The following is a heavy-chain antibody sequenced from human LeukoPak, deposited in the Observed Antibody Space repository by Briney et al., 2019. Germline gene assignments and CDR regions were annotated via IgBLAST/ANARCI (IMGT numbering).Heavy chain of an antibody. CDR2: ISAFNGDT. D-gene: IGHD2-15*01. Sequence: ASVRVSFKASGYTFTSFGISWVRQAPGQGLEWMGWISAFNGDTNYAQMLQGRVTMTTDTSTITAYMELRSLRSDDTAVYYCARGGGYCSGGSCYEFDYWGQGTLVTVSS. V-gene: IGHV1-18*01. CDR1: GYTFTSFG. J-gene: IGHJ4*02. CDR3: ARGGGYCSGGSCYEFDY.